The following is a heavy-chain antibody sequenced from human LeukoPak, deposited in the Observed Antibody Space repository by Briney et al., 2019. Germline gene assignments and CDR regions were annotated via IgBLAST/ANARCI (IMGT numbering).Heavy chain of an antibody. V-gene: IGHV1-2*02. CDR1: GYTFTGYY. CDR3: ARDPGGKQGFDY. D-gene: IGHD3-16*01. J-gene: IGHJ4*02. Sequence: GSVKVSCKASGYTFTGYYMHWVRHAPGQGLEWMGWINPNSGVTNFAQKFRDRVTMTRDTSISTAYMVLSRLRSDDMALYYCARDPGGKQGFDYWGQGTLVTVSS. CDR2: INPNSGVT.